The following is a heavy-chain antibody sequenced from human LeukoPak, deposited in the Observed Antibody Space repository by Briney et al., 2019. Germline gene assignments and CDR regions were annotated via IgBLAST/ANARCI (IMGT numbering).Heavy chain of an antibody. V-gene: IGHV4-39*01. CDR3: TRQWVMGTDH. D-gene: IGHD2-21*01. CDR2: FFYNGDT. Sequence: SETLSLTCTVSGGSISSSGYYWGWIRQSPENGLEWIGSFFYNGDTYYHPSLKNRVIISVDRSKNQFSLKVNSVTAADTAVYYCTRQWVMGTDHWGQGILVTVSS. J-gene: IGHJ4*02. CDR1: GGSISSSGYY.